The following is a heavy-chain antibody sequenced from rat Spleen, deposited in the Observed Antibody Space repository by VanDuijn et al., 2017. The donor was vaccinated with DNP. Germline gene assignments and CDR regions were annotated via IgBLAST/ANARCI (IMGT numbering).Heavy chain of an antibody. CDR3: ARMNFGDFFDY. J-gene: IGHJ2*01. V-gene: IGHV3-3*01. CDR2: INSAGST. Sequence: EVQLQESGPGLVKSSQSLSLTCSVTGYSITTTYTWNWIRKFPGNKLEWMGYINSAGSTNYNPSLKSRVSITRHPSKNQFLLQVNSVTTEDTATYYCARMNFGDFFDYWGPGVMATVSS. D-gene: IGHD4-3*01. CDR1: GYSITTTYT.